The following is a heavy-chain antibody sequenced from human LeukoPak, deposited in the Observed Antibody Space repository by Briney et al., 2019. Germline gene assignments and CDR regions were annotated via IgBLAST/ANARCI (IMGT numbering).Heavy chain of an antibody. CDR2: ISYDGSNK. Sequence: PGGSLRLSCAASGFTFSSYAMHWVRQAPGKGLEWVAVISYDGSNKYSADSVKGRFTISRDNSKNTLYLQMNSLRAEDTAVYYCASERFGELLFIFDYWGQGTLVTVSS. CDR3: ASERFGELLFIFDY. J-gene: IGHJ4*02. D-gene: IGHD3-10*01. CDR1: GFTFSSYA. V-gene: IGHV3-30-3*01.